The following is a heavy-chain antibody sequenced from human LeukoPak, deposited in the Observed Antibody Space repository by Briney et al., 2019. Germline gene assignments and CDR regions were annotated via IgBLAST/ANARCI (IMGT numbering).Heavy chain of an antibody. D-gene: IGHD3-3*01. J-gene: IGHJ3*02. CDR1: GFTFSDYY. CDR3: ARDRTGRYTYYDFWSGYPDAFDI. Sequence: GGSLRLSCAASGFTFSDYYMSWIRQAPGKGLEWVSYISSSGSTIYYADSVKGRFTISRDNAKNSLYLQMNSLRAEDTAVYYCARDRTGRYTYYDFWSGYPDAFDIWGQGTMVTVSS. V-gene: IGHV3-11*04. CDR2: ISSSGSTI.